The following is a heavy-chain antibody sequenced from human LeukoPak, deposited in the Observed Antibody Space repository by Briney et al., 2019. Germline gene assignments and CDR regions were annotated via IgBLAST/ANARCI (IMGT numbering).Heavy chain of an antibody. CDR2: ISAYNGNT. CDR3: ASGRRAAAGSNWFDP. J-gene: IGHJ5*02. CDR1: GYTFTSYG. V-gene: IGHV1-18*01. D-gene: IGHD6-13*01. Sequence: ASVKVSCKASGYTFTSYGISWVRQAPGQGLEWMGWISAYNGNTNYAQKLQGRVTMTTDTSTSTAYMELRSLRSDDTAVYYCASGRRAAAGSNWFDPWGQGTLVTVSS.